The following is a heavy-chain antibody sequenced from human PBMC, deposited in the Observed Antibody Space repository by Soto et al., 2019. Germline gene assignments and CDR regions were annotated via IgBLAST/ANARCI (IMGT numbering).Heavy chain of an antibody. CDR3: YGVEWMDYYYYGMDV. Sequence: GSGPTLVNPTQTLTLTCTFSGFSLSTSGMCVSWIRQPPGKALEWLARIDWDDDKYYSTSLKTRLTISKDTSKNQVVLTMTNMERVDTDSNYCYGVEWMDYYYYGMDVWGQGTTVTVSS. J-gene: IGHJ6*02. D-gene: IGHD2-2*03. CDR2: IDWDDDK. V-gene: IGHV2-70*11. CDR1: GFSLSTSGMC.